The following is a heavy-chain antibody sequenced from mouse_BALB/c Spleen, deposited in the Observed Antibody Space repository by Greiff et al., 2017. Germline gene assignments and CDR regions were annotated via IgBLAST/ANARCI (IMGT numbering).Heavy chain of an antibody. J-gene: IGHJ1*01. Sequence: QVQLKESGTDLVAPSQSLSITCTVSGFSLTSYGVHWVRQPPGKGLEWLVVIWSDGSTTYNSALKSRLSISKDNSKSQVFLKMNSLQTDDTAMYYCARHAEGNWYFDVWGAGTTVTVSS. CDR2: IWSDGST. D-gene: IGHD2-14*01. CDR3: ARHAEGNWYFDV. CDR1: GFSLTSYG. V-gene: IGHV2-6-2*01.